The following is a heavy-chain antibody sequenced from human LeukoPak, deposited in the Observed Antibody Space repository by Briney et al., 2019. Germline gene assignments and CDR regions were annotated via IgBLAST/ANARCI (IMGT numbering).Heavy chain of an antibody. V-gene: IGHV4-39*07. CDR2: IYYSGST. Sequence: TSETLSPTCTVSGGSISSSSYYWGWIRQPPGKGLEWIGSIYYSGSTYYNPSLKSRVTISVDTSKNQFSLKLSSVTAADTAVYYCAHSSGYYYVYGYWGQGTLVTVSS. D-gene: IGHD3-22*01. CDR3: AHSSGYYYVYGY. CDR1: GGSISSSSYY. J-gene: IGHJ4*02.